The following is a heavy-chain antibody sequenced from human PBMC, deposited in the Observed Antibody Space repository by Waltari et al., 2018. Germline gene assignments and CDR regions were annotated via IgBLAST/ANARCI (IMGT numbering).Heavy chain of an antibody. CDR1: GFTFSSYG. CDR3: ARQHKGILFDAFDI. D-gene: IGHD2-21*01. V-gene: IGHV3-33*01. CDR2: IWYDGSNK. Sequence: QVQLVESGGGVVQPGRSLRLSCAASGFTFSSYGMHWVRKAPGKGLGGVAVIWYDGSNKYYADSVKGRFTISRDNSKNTLYLQMNSLRAEDTAVYYCARQHKGILFDAFDIWGQGTMVTVSS. J-gene: IGHJ3*02.